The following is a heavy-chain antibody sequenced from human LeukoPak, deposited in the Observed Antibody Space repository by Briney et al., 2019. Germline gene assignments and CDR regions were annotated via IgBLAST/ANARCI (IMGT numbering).Heavy chain of an antibody. J-gene: IGHJ4*02. V-gene: IGHV2-5*02. D-gene: IGHD1-14*01. CDR2: VYWDDDK. Sequence: SGPTLMRPGQTLTLTCTFSGFSLTTTGVGVGWIRQPPGKALEWLVFVYWDDDKRYSPSLKSRLTITKDTSKNQVFLTVTNMDPVDTATYYCAHRPNRNARNWDTGYFDNWGQGALVTVSS. CDR3: AHRPNRNARNWDTGYFDN. CDR1: GFSLTTTGVG.